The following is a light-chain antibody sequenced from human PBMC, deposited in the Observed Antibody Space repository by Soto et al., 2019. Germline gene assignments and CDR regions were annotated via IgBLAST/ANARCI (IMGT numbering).Light chain of an antibody. Sequence: QPVLTQSPSASASLGASVKLTCTLSSGHSSYAIAWHQQQPETGPRYLMKVNSDGSRIKGDGIPDRFSGSSSGAERYLTISRLQSEDEAYYYCQTWGPGIVVFGGGTKLTVL. CDR1: SGHSSYA. V-gene: IGLV4-69*01. CDR2: VNSDGSR. CDR3: QTWGPGIVV. J-gene: IGLJ2*01.